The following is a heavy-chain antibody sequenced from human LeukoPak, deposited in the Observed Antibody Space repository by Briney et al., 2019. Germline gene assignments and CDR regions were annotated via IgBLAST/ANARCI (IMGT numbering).Heavy chain of an antibody. D-gene: IGHD1-1*01. CDR1: GFTFSNYA. CDR2: VGGDDAT. V-gene: IGHV3-23*01. CDR3: ARALTTLTYEGY. J-gene: IGHJ4*02. Sequence: PGGSLRLSCAASGFTFSNYAMNWVRQAPGKGLEWVSVVGGDDATYYTDSVKGRFTISRDNSKNTLSLQMNSLRPEDTAVYYCARALTTLTYEGYWGQGTLVTVSS.